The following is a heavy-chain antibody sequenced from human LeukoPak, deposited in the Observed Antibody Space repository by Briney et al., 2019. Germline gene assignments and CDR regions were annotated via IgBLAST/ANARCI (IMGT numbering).Heavy chain of an antibody. Sequence: SETLSLTCAVYGGSFSGYYWSWIRQPPGKGLEWIGEINHSGSTNYNPSLKSRVTISVDTSKNQFSLKLSSVTAADTAVYYCARVGVGATVYYYGMGVWGQGTTVTVSS. D-gene: IGHD1-26*01. V-gene: IGHV4-34*01. J-gene: IGHJ6*02. CDR3: ARVGVGATVYYYGMGV. CDR2: INHSGST. CDR1: GGSFSGYY.